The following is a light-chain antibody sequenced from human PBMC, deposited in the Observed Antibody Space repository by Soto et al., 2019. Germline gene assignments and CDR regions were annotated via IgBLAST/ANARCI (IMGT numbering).Light chain of an antibody. CDR3: NSYRSSSSPYYV. J-gene: IGLJ1*01. Sequence: QSALTQPASVSGSPGQSITISCTGTSSDIGGYNYVSWYQQHPGEAPKLMIYEVSNRPSGVSNRFSGSKSGNTASLTISGLQAEDEADYYCNSYRSSSSPYYVFGTGTKLTVL. V-gene: IGLV2-14*01. CDR1: SSDIGGYNY. CDR2: EVS.